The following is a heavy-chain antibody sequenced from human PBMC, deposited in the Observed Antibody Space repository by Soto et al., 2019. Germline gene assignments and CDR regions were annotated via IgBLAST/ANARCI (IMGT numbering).Heavy chain of an antibody. CDR3: ARGGAGIAARRRFDP. Sequence: GASVKVSCKASGYTFTAYYLHWVRQAPGQGLEWMGWISAYNGNTNYAQKLQGRVTMTTDTSTSTAYMELRSLRSDDTAVYYCARGGAGIAARRRFDPWGQGTLVTVSS. D-gene: IGHD6-6*01. CDR2: ISAYNGNT. J-gene: IGHJ5*02. CDR1: GYTFTAYY. V-gene: IGHV1-18*04.